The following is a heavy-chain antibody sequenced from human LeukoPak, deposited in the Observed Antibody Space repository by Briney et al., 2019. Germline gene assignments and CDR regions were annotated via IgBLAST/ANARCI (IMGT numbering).Heavy chain of an antibody. CDR3: ARVGCLRTLGYCSSFTSIDY. CDR2: ISSRSSST. CDR1: GFTFSSYA. D-gene: IGHD2-2*01. Sequence: GGSLRLSCEASGFTFSSYAMNWVRQGPGKGLEWVSSISSRSSSTSYIASVKGRFTISRDNAKNSLYLQMNGLRAEDTAVYYCARVGCLRTLGYCSSFTSIDYWGRGTLVTVSS. J-gene: IGHJ4*02. V-gene: IGHV3-21*01.